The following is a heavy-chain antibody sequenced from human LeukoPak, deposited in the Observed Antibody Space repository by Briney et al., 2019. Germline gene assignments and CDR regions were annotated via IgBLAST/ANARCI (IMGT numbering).Heavy chain of an antibody. V-gene: IGHV3-66*01. Sequence: PGGSLRLSCAASGFIVNTCYMSWDRRAPGKGLEWVSVIYTGETTFYADSVKGRFTISRDNSKNTVYLQMNSLRADDTAVYYCTRDPPLTRGYGMDVWGQGTTVTVSS. J-gene: IGHJ6*02. CDR3: TRDPPLTRGYGMDV. CDR1: GFIVNTCY. D-gene: IGHD3-9*01. CDR2: IYTGETT.